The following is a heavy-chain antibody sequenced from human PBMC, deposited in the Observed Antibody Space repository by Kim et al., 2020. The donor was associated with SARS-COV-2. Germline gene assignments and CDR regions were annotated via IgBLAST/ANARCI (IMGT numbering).Heavy chain of an antibody. J-gene: IGHJ4*02. Sequence: ASVKVSCKASGYTFTSYDINWVRQATGQGLEWMGWMNPNSGNTGYAQKFQGRVTMTRNTSISTAYMELSSLRSEDTAVYYCAGGGLMIRFGGVIVIPEAWVWWAQGTLVTFS. D-gene: IGHD3-16*02. CDR3: AGGGLMIRFGGVIVIPEAWVW. CDR2: MNPNSGNT. CDR1: GYTFTSYD. V-gene: IGHV1-8*01.